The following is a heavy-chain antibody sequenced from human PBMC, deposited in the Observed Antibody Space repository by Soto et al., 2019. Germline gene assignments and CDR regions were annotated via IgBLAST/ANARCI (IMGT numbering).Heavy chain of an antibody. D-gene: IGHD5-12*01. CDR3: AREAWPLLQTGMDV. J-gene: IGHJ6*02. CDR2: IAPNDSVR. V-gene: IGHV3-48*01. Sequence: LVESGGGVIQPGGPLRLSCPASGFTFRAYSMNWVRQAPGKDLEWISYIAPNDSVRSYTHSVQGRFIISRDNAKRSLFLEMQSLRGEDTAVYYCAREAWPLLQTGMDVWGQGTTVTVSS. CDR1: GFTFRAYS.